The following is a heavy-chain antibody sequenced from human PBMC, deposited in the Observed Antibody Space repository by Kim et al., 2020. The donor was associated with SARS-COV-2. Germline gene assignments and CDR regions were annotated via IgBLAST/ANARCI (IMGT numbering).Heavy chain of an antibody. D-gene: IGHD3-3*01. Sequence: SETLSLTCTVSGGSISSSSYYWGWIRQPPGKGLEWIGSIYYSESTYYNPSLKSRVTISVDTSKNQFSLKLSSMTAADTAVYYCARRHNLDYDFWCGYYGISDYWGQGTLVTVSS. CDR1: GGSISSSSYY. V-gene: IGHV4-39*01. J-gene: IGHJ4*02. CDR2: IYYSEST. CDR3: ARRHNLDYDFWCGYYGISDY.